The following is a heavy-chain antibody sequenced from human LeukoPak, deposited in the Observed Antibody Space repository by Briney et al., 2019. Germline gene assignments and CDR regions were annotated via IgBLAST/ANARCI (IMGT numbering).Heavy chain of an antibody. Sequence: ESGPTLVKPTQTLTLTRTFSGFSLSTSGVAVGWIRQPPGKALEWLALIYWDDDKRYSPSLKSRLTITKDTSKNQVVLTMTNMDPVDTATYYCAHGTRYSSGWYDDYWGQGTLVTVSS. CDR2: IYWDDDK. D-gene: IGHD6-19*01. CDR1: GFSLSTSGVA. CDR3: AHGTRYSSGWYDDY. J-gene: IGHJ4*02. V-gene: IGHV2-5*02.